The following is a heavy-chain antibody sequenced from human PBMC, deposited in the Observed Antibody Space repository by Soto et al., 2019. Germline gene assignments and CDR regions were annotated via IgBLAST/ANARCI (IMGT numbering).Heavy chain of an antibody. J-gene: IGHJ4*02. Sequence: QITLDEAGPPLAKPTEPLTLTCTLSVFSLTTHGVGVGWLRQSPGKALEWLALVYWYDDKPYNPSLRIRLTITKDTARNRGVLRLINMGTVDPDTYLCGHRLPLTTGAVYFWGQGALVTASS. CDR1: VFSLTTHGVG. CDR3: GHRLPLTTGAVYF. V-gene: IGHV2-5*01. D-gene: IGHD3-10*01. CDR2: VYWYDDK.